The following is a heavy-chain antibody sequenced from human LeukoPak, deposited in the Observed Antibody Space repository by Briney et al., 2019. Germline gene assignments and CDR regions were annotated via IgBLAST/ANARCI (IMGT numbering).Heavy chain of an antibody. CDR3: ARSYNSRGYYYYGMDV. V-gene: IGHV4-59*01. D-gene: IGHD3-22*01. CDR2: IYYSGST. J-gene: IGHJ6*02. Sequence: PSETLSLTCTVSGGSLNSYYGSWIRQPPGKGLEWIGYIYYSGSTGYNPSLKSRVTISVDTSKNQFSLKLSSVTAADTAVYYCARSYNSRGYYYYGMDVWGQGTTVTVSS. CDR1: GGSLNSYY.